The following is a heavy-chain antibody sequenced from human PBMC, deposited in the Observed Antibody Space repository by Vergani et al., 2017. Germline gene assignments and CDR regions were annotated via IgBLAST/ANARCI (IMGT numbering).Heavy chain of an antibody. J-gene: IGHJ5*02. CDR2: IYPGDSDT. D-gene: IGHD2-15*01. CDR1: GYSFTSYW. CDR3: ARLGGYCSGGSCYSLWFDP. Sequence: EVQLVQSGAEVKKPGESLKISCKGSGYSFTSYWIGWVRQMPGKGLEWMGIIYPGDSDTRYRPSFQGQVTISADKSISTAYLQWSSLKASDTAMYYCARLGGYCSGGSCYSLWFDPWGQGTLVTVSS. V-gene: IGHV5-51*03.